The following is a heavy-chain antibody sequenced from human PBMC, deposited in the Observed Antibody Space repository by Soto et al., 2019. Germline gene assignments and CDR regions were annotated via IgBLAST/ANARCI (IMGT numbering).Heavy chain of an antibody. CDR2: ISSSSSYI. CDR1: GFTFSSYS. J-gene: IGHJ6*03. V-gene: IGHV3-21*01. D-gene: IGHD2-15*01. CDR3: ARGGVVVVAATYSYYYYMDV. Sequence: EVQLVESGGGLVKPGGSLRLSCAASGFTFSSYSMNWVRQAPGKGLEWVSSISSSSSYIYYADSVKGRFTISRDNAKNSLYLQMNRLRAEDTAVYYCARGGVVVVAATYSYYYYMDVWGKGTTVTVSS.